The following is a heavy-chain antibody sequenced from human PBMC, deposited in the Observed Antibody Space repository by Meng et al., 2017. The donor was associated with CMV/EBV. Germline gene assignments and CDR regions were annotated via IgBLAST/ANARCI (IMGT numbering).Heavy chain of an antibody. D-gene: IGHD3-22*01. J-gene: IGHJ5*02. CDR1: VGSISSGSTY. V-gene: IGHV4-61*02. CDR2: IYTSGST. Sequence: QESGPGGVKPSHTLTLTCTGSVGSISSGSTYWSWIRQPAGKGLEWIGRIYTSGSTNYNPSLKSRVTISVDTSKNQFSLKLSSVTAADTAVYYCAREVVVITPYNWFDPWGQGTLVTVSS. CDR3: AREVVVITPYNWFDP.